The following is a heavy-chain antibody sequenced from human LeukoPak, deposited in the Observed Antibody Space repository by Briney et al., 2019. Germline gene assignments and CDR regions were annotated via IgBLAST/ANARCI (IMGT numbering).Heavy chain of an antibody. Sequence: ASVKVSCKASGYTFTSYYMHWVRQAPGQGLEWMGIINPGGGSTSYAQKFQGRVTMTRDTSTSTVYMELSSLRSEDTAVYYCARGMWLRAAGAPGQRYNWFDPWGQGTLVTVSS. CDR2: INPGGGST. J-gene: IGHJ5*02. V-gene: IGHV1-46*03. CDR1: GYTFTSYY. CDR3: ARGMWLRAAGAPGQRYNWFDP. D-gene: IGHD5-12*01.